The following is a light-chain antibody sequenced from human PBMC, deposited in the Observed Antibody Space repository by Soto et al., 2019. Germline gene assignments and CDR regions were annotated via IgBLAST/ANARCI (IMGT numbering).Light chain of an antibody. CDR1: QSFSSGY. J-gene: IGKJ1*01. Sequence: DIVLTQSPGTLSLSPGERATLSCRASQSFSSGYLAWYQQKPGQAPRLLIYGASTRATDIPDRFSGSESGTEFTLTISRLEPEDFAVYYCQQYGSSPPWTFGQGTKLEIK. CDR2: GAS. V-gene: IGKV3-20*01. CDR3: QQYGSSPPWT.